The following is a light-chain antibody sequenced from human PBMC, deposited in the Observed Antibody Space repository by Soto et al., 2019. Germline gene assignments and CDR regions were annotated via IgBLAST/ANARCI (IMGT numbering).Light chain of an antibody. V-gene: IGKV3-15*01. CDR2: GEY. Sequence: VMTQSPATLSLSPGDSATLSCRASQSVSTNLAWYQQRTGQAPRLIISGEYTRATGIPDRLSGSGSGTEFNLTISSLQSEDFAIYYCQQFNKWPRTCGQGTKVDIK. CDR3: QQFNKWPRT. J-gene: IGKJ1*01. CDR1: QSVSTN.